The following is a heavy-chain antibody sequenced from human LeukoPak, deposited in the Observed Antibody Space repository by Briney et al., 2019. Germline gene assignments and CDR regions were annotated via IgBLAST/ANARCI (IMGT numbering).Heavy chain of an antibody. D-gene: IGHD2-2*01. CDR3: AREVQVVPAATHYYYYMDV. CDR1: GGTFSSYA. J-gene: IGHJ6*03. V-gene: IGHV1-69*13. Sequence: ASVKVSCKASGGTFSSYAISWVRQAPGQGLEWMGGIIPIFGTANYAQKLQGRVTITADESTSTAYMELSSLRSEDTAVYYCAREVQVVPAATHYYYYMDVWGKGTTVTVSS. CDR2: IIPIFGTA.